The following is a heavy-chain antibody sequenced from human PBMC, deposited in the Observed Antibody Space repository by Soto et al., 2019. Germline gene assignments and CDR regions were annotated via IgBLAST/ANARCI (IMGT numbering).Heavy chain of an antibody. CDR2: TNPKTDGT. CDR3: ARVGGAWFKEFDF. V-gene: IGHV1-2*02. Sequence: ASVKDPCKPSRDTLTDYHMHSMRQAPGQASEWMGWTNPKTDGTRYARKHQGRATMTGDTSINTVYTKASRLTTDDTAVYFCARVGGAWFKEFDFWGQGTLVTVSS. J-gene: IGHJ4*02. CDR1: RDTLTDYH. D-gene: IGHD6-19*01.